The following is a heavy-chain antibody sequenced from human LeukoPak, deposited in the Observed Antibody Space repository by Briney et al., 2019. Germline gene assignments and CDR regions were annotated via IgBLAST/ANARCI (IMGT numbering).Heavy chain of an antibody. Sequence: SETLSLTCTVSGGSISSDYWSWIRQPPGKGLEWIGYIYYSGSTNYNPSFKSRATISVDTSKKQFSLKLSSVTAADTAVYYCARRSMVRTVGYYYGMDVWGQGTTVTVSS. D-gene: IGHD4/OR15-4a*01. CDR1: GGSISSDY. J-gene: IGHJ6*02. CDR3: ARRSMVRTVGYYYGMDV. CDR2: IYYSGST. V-gene: IGHV4-59*08.